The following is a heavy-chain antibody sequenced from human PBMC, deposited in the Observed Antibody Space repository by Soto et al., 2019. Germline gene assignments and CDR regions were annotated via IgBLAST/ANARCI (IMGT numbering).Heavy chain of an antibody. J-gene: IGHJ6*02. CDR3: ARHSYYYDSSGWYYYYYGMDV. CDR2: TYYRSKWYN. D-gene: IGHD3-22*01. V-gene: IGHV6-1*01. Sequence: KQSQTLSLTCAISGDSVSSNSAAWNWIRQSPSRGLEWLGRTYYRSKWYNDYAVSVKSRITINPDTSKNQFSLQLNSVTPEDTAVYYCARHSYYYDSSGWYYYYYGMDVWGQGTTVTVSS. CDR1: GDSVSSNSAA.